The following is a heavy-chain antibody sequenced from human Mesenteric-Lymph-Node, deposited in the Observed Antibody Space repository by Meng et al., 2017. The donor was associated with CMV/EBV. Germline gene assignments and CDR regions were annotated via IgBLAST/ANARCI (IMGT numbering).Heavy chain of an antibody. Sequence: GSLRLSCTVSGGSISSTTYYWGWIRQPPGKGLEWIGTIYYNGITYYNPSLKSRVTISVDTSNNQFSLKLSSVTAADTGVYFCARGPYGLDYYFDYWGQGTQVTVSS. V-gene: IGHV4-39*07. D-gene: IGHD3-10*01. CDR1: GGSISSTTYY. J-gene: IGHJ4*02. CDR2: IYYNGIT. CDR3: ARGPYGLDYYFDY.